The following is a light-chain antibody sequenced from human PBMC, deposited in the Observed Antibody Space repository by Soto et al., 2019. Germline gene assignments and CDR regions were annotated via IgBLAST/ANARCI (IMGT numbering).Light chain of an antibody. CDR1: SSDVGGYNY. J-gene: IGLJ2*01. V-gene: IGLV2-14*01. Sequence: QSALTQPASVSGSPGQSITISCTGTSSDVGGYNYVSWYQQHPGKAPKLMIYDVSNRPSGVSNRFSGSKSGNTASLTISGLQVEDEADYYCGSYTSSSTLEGVFGGGTKLTVL. CDR2: DVS. CDR3: GSYTSSSTLEGV.